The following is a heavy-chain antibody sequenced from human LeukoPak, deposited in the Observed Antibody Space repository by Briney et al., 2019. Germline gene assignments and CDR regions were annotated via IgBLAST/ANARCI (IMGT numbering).Heavy chain of an antibody. CDR2: ISAYDGNT. CDR3: AGEAYSSSSWFDP. CDR1: GYTFTSYS. J-gene: IGHJ5*02. Sequence: ASVKVSCKASGYTFTSYSISWVRQAPGQRLEWMGWISAYDGNTNYAQKIQGRDTITTDTFTSTAYKELRSLSSDDTAGYGCAGEAYSSSSWFDPWGQGTLVTVSS. V-gene: IGHV1-18*01. D-gene: IGHD6-6*01.